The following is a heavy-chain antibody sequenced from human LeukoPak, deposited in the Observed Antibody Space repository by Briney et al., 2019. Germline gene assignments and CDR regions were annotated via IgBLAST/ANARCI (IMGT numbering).Heavy chain of an antibody. CDR2: ISWNSGSI. V-gene: IGHV3-9*01. J-gene: IGHJ4*02. D-gene: IGHD3-10*01. CDR3: AKDYYGSGSVGYFDY. CDR1: GFTFDDYA. Sequence: GGSLRLSCAASGFTFDDYAMHWVRQAPGKGLEWVSGISWNSGSIGYADSVKGRFTISRDNSKNTLFLQMSSLRTEDTAVYYCAKDYYGSGSVGYFDYWGQGTLVTVSS.